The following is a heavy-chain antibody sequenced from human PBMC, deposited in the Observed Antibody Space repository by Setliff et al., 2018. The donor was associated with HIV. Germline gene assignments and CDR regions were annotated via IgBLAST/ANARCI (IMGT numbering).Heavy chain of an antibody. V-gene: IGHV3-23*03. CDR2: RYSGGSST. CDR1: GFTVSTYY. J-gene: IGHJ4*02. Sequence: GGSLRLSCAASGFTVSTYYMSWVRQAPGKGLEWVSIRYSGGSSTYYADSVKGRFTISRDNSMNKLYLQMNSLRAEDTAVYYCVRAYSSTFFDYWGQGTLVTVSS. D-gene: IGHD6-13*01. CDR3: VRAYSSTFFDY.